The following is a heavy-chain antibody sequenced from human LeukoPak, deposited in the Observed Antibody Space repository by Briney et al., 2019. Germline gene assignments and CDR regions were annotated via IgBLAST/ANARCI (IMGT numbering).Heavy chain of an antibody. CDR3: ARGGEMATVDY. D-gene: IGHD5-24*01. CDR2: MYYSGST. Sequence: SETLSLTCTVSGGSISSYYWSWIRQPPGKRLEWIGYMYYSGSTNYNPSLKSRVTILVDTPKNQFSLKLSSVTAADTAVYYCARGGEMATVDYWGQGTLVTVSS. CDR1: GGSISSYY. J-gene: IGHJ4*02. V-gene: IGHV4-59*01.